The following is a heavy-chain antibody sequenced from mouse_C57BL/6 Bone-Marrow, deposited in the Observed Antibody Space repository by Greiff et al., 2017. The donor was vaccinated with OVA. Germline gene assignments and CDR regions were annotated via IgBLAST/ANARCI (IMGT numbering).Heavy chain of an antibody. V-gene: IGHV1-26*01. CDR3: ARLTGYSNYYDY. J-gene: IGHJ2*01. CDR2: INPNNGGT. Sequence: VQLQQSGPELVKPGASVKISCKASGYTFTDYYMNWVKQSHGKSLEWIGDINPNNGGTSYNQKFKGKATLTVDKSSSTAYMELRSLTSEDSAVYYCARLTGYSNYYDYWGQGTTLTVSS. CDR1: GYTFTDYY. D-gene: IGHD2-5*01.